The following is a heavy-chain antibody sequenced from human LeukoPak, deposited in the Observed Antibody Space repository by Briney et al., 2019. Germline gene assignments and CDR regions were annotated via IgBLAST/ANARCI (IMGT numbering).Heavy chain of an antibody. Sequence: GGSLRLSCEGSGFSLSAYNMNWVRQAPGKGLESVSYISSSSATIFYADSVKGRFTISRDNAKNSLYLQMDSLRPEDTAVYFCARDRHVPGLYYYYMDVWGKGTTVTVSS. D-gene: IGHD6-6*01. CDR3: ARDRHVPGLYYYYMDV. CDR2: ISSSSATI. J-gene: IGHJ6*03. V-gene: IGHV3-48*01. CDR1: GFSLSAYN.